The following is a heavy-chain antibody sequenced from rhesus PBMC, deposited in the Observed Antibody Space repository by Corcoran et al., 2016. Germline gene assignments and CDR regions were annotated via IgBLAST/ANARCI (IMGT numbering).Heavy chain of an antibody. D-gene: IGHD4-29*01. Sequence: HVQLRESGPAVVKPLDTLSLTCAVSGDSISSPSLWSWVRQSPRTGLEWIGNIFGSTGSSEYSPSLESRVTSSKDTSNNRFSLNLISVTAADNAIYYCARRFGTSFDYWGQGVLVTVSS. CDR1: GDSISSPSL. CDR2: IFGSTGSS. J-gene: IGHJ4*01. CDR3: ARRFGTSFDY. V-gene: IGHV4-93*01.